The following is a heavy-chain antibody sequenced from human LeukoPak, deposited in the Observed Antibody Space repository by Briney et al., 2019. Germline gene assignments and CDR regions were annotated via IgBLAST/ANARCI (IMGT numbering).Heavy chain of an antibody. J-gene: IGHJ6*02. CDR2: ISWNSGSI. CDR1: GFTFDDYA. Sequence: GRSLRLSCAASGFTFDDYAMHWVRQARGEGLEWVSGISWNSGSIGYADSVEGRFTISRDNAKNSLYLQMNSLRAEDKAMYYCAKDKGYCSSTSSPRASYYYGMDVWGQGTTITVSS. CDR3: AKDKGYCSSTSSPRASYYYGMDV. V-gene: IGHV3-9*01. D-gene: IGHD2-2*01.